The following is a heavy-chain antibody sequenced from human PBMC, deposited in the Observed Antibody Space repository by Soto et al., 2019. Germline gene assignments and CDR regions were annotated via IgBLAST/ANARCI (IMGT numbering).Heavy chain of an antibody. CDR2: ISGSGGST. CDR3: ATLAYYDYWRGYSEEYYFDY. CDR1: GFTFSSYA. J-gene: IGHJ4*02. Sequence: GGSLRLSCAASGFTFSSYAMSWVRQAPGKGLEWVSAISGSGGSTYYADSVKGRFTISRDNSKNTLYLQMNSLRAEDTAVYYCATLAYYDYWRGYSEEYYFDYWGQGTLVTVSS. V-gene: IGHV3-23*01. D-gene: IGHD3-3*01.